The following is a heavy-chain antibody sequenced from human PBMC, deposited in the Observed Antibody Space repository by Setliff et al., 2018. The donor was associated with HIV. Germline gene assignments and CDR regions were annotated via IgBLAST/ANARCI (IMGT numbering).Heavy chain of an antibody. CDR3: AIFFVTSVTTQDH. J-gene: IGHJ4*02. CDR2: IDDSGSI. V-gene: IGHV4-34*01. Sequence: PSQTLSLTCAVYTESLTRYDWAWIRQSPEKGLEWIGEIDDSGSIIYNPSLQSRVTMSVDTSKNQFSLKVRSLTAADTAVYYCAIFFVTSVTTQDHWGQGTLVTVSS. D-gene: IGHD4-17*01. CDR1: TESLTRYD.